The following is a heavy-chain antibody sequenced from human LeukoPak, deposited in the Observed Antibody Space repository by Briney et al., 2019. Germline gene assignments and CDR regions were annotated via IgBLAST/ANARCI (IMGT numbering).Heavy chain of an antibody. D-gene: IGHD3-3*01. V-gene: IGHV3-21*01. J-gene: IGHJ3*02. Sequence: PGGSLRLSCAASGFTFSNYNTNWVRQAPGKGLEWVSSISRSSSSIYYADSVKGRFTISRDNAKNSLYLQMNSLRAEDTAVYYCARGTGRFMFDIWGQGTMVTVSS. CDR3: ARGTGRFMFDI. CDR2: ISRSSSSI. CDR1: GFTFSNYN.